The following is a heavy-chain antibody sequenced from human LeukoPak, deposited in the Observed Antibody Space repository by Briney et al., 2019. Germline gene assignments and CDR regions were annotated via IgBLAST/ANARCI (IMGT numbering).Heavy chain of an antibody. D-gene: IGHD1-26*01. Sequence: GGSLRLSCAASGFTFSSYNMNWVRQAPGKGLEWVSPITCSRSYIYFADSVKGRFAISRDNAKSSLYLQTNSLKIEDTAVYYCARDPYNGGYRDYYCYDMDVWGKGTTVTISS. J-gene: IGHJ6*03. CDR2: ITCSRSYI. CDR1: GFTFSSYN. V-gene: IGHV3-21*01. CDR3: ARDPYNGGYRDYYCYDMDV.